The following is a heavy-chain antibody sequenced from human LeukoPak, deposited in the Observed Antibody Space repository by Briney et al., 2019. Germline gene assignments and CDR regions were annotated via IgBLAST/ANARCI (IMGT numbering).Heavy chain of an antibody. CDR2: ISGSGGST. D-gene: IGHD2-15*01. V-gene: IGHV3-23*01. CDR1: GFTFSSYG. CDR3: TTACSGGSCYWGYYYYYYMDA. J-gene: IGHJ6*03. Sequence: GGSLRLSCAASGFTFSSYGMSWVRQAPGKGLEWVSAISGSGGSTYYADSVKGRFTISRDNSKNTLYLQMNSLKTEDTAVYYCTTACSGGSCYWGYYYYYYMDAWGKGTTVTISS.